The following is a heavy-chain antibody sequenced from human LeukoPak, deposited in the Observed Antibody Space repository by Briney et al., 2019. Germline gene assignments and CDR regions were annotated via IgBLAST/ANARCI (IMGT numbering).Heavy chain of an antibody. V-gene: IGHV3-53*01. CDR1: GFIVRSRE. Sequence: GGSLRLSCAASGFIVRSREMSWVRQAPGKGLERVSVLDIGGNTYYADSVKGRFTISRDTSKNTLYLQLNSLRVEDTAVYYCRVWIDSFDIWGQGTVVTVSS. D-gene: IGHD1-1*01. CDR3: RVWIDSFDI. CDR2: LDIGGNT. J-gene: IGHJ3*02.